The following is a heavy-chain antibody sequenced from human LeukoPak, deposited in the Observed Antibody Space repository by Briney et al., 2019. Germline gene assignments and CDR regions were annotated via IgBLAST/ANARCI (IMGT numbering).Heavy chain of an antibody. CDR2: IRYDGSNK. Sequence: GGSLRLSCAASGFIFSSQWMGWVRQAPGKGLEWVAFIRYDGSNKYYADSVKGRFTISRDNSKNTLYLQMNSLRAEDTAVYYCAKDQVGASGYYYYMDVWGKGTTVTISS. D-gene: IGHD1-26*01. CDR3: AKDQVGASGYYYYMDV. V-gene: IGHV3-30*02. J-gene: IGHJ6*03. CDR1: GFIFSSQW.